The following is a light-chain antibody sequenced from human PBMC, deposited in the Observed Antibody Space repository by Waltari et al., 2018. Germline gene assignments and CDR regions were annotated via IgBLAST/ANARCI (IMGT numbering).Light chain of an antibody. CDR2: DAS. Sequence: EIVLTQSPATLSLSPGDRAPLSCRASQSVSSYLAWYQQKPGQAPRPLIYDASNRATGIPARFSGSGSGTDFTLTISSLEPEDFAVYYCQQRSNWPTFGQGTRLEIK. J-gene: IGKJ5*01. CDR3: QQRSNWPT. CDR1: QSVSSY. V-gene: IGKV3-11*01.